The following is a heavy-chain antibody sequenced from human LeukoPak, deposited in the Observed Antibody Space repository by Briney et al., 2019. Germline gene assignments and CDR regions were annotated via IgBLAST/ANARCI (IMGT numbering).Heavy chain of an antibody. CDR3: ARGTYCSSSSCYRLDY. V-gene: IGHV4-59*01. CDR1: GGSISSYY. CDR2: ISYNESP. Sequence: NPSETLSLTCTVSGGSISSYYWNWIRQPPGEGLEWIGYISYNESPIYNPSLQSRVTISVDTSKNQFSLRLSAVTAADTAVYYCARGTYCSSSSCYRLDYWGQGTLVTVSS. J-gene: IGHJ4*02. D-gene: IGHD2-2*01.